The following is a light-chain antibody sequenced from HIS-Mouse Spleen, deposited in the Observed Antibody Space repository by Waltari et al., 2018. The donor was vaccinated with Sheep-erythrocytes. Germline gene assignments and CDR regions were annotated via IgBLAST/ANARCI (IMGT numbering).Light chain of an antibody. CDR3: QQSYSTPQFT. Sequence: DIQMTKSPSSLSASVGDRVPITCRASQSISSYLNWYQQKPGKAPKLLIYAASSLQSGVPSRFSGSGSGTDFTLTISSLQPEDFATYYCQQSYSTPQFTFGPGTKVDIK. CDR2: AAS. CDR1: QSISSY. J-gene: IGKJ3*01. V-gene: IGKV1-39*01.